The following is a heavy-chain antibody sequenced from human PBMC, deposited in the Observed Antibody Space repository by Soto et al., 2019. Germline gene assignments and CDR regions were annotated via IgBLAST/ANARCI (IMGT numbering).Heavy chain of an antibody. V-gene: IGHV4-34*01. CDR1: GGSFSGYY. CDR3: ALGGDLIAARYNWFDP. D-gene: IGHD6-13*01. CDR2: INHSGST. J-gene: IGHJ5*02. Sequence: QVQLQQWGAGLLKPSETLSLTCAVYGGSFSGYYWSWIRQPPGKGLEWIGEINHSGSTNYNPSLKSRVTISVDTSKNQFSLKLSSVTAADTAVYYCALGGDLIAARYNWFDPWGQGTLVTVSS.